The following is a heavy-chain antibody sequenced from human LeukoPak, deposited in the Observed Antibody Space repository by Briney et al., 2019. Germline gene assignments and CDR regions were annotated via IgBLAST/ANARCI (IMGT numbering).Heavy chain of an antibody. Sequence: GGSLRLSCAASGFTFSSYEMNWVRQAPGKGLEWVSSISSSSSYIYYADSVKGRFTISRDNAKNSLYLQMNSLRAEDTAVYYCARERELRYYMDVWGKGTTVTISS. CDR3: ARERELRYYMDV. D-gene: IGHD1-7*01. J-gene: IGHJ6*03. V-gene: IGHV3-21*01. CDR1: GFTFSSYE. CDR2: ISSSSSYI.